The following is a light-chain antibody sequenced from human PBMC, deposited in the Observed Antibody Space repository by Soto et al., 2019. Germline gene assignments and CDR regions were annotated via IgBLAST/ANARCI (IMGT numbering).Light chain of an antibody. CDR2: DAS. V-gene: IGKV3-11*01. Sequence: EIVLTQSPGTLSLSPGERATLSCRASQSVSNYLAWYQQKPGQPPRLLIYDASKRATGIPARFSGSGSGTDFTLTISSLEAEDFAVYYCHQRSNWLDTFGQGTRLEIK. CDR1: QSVSNY. J-gene: IGKJ5*01. CDR3: HQRSNWLDT.